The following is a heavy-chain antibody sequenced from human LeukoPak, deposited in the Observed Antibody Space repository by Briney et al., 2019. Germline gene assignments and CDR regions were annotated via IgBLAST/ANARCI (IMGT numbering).Heavy chain of an antibody. CDR1: GYSISSGYY. CDR3: ARAYYDFWSGYFWTFGY. Sequence: SETLSLTCTVSGYSISSGYYWGWIRQPPGKGLEWIGSIYHSGSTYYNPSLKSRVTISVDTSKNQFSLKLSSVTAADTAVYYCARAYYDFWSGYFWTFGYWGRGTLVTVSA. V-gene: IGHV4-38-2*02. D-gene: IGHD3-3*01. J-gene: IGHJ4*02. CDR2: IYHSGST.